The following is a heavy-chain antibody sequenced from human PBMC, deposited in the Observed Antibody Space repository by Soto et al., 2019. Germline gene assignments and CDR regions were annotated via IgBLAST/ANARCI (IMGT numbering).Heavy chain of an antibody. CDR3: ARDGDRGSYFFDS. D-gene: IGHD1-26*01. CDR2: ISFDGTNK. Sequence: GGSLRLSCAASGFIFSPFAMHWVRQAPGKGLEWVGIISFDGTNKFYADSVKGRFTISRDNSKRTLYLQMNSLRADDTAVYYCARDGDRGSYFFDSWRQGTLVTVS. V-gene: IGHV3-30-3*01. CDR1: GFIFSPFA. J-gene: IGHJ4*02.